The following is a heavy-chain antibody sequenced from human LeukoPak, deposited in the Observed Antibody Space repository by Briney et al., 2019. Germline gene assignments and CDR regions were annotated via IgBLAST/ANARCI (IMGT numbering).Heavy chain of an antibody. CDR2: ISGSGGST. CDR3: ARDSGYDPNPFDY. Sequence: GSLRLSCAASGFTFSSYAMSWVRQAPGKGLEWVSAISGSGGSTYYADSVKGRFTISRDNSKNTLYLQMNSLRAEDTAVYYCARDSGYDPNPFDYWGQGTLVTVSS. J-gene: IGHJ4*02. D-gene: IGHD5-12*01. V-gene: IGHV3-23*01. CDR1: GFTFSSYA.